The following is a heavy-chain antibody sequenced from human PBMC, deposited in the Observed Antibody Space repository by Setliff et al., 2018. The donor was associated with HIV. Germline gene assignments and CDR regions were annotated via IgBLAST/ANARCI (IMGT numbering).Heavy chain of an antibody. D-gene: IGHD3-10*01. V-gene: IGHV4-31*03. Sequence: SETLSLTCTVSGGSISSGGYYWSRIRQHPGKGLEWIGYIYYSGSTYYSPSLKSRVTISEDTSKNQFSLKMRSVTAADTAVYYCATSPAGEILGSRPFYFDYWGQGTLVTVSS. CDR1: GGSISSGGYY. CDR2: IYYSGST. J-gene: IGHJ4*02. CDR3: ATSPAGEILGSRPFYFDY.